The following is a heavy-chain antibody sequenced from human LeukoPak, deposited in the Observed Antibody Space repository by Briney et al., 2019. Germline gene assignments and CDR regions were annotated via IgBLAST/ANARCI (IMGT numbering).Heavy chain of an antibody. CDR2: ISDSGANT. CDR1: GFTFSTYA. J-gene: IGHJ2*01. Sequence: PGGSLRLSCAASGFTFSTYAMSWVRQVPGKGLEWVSTISDSGANTYYADSVRGRFTISRDNSKNTLYLQKNSLRADDTAIYYCAKSMTLQWRGFFDLWGRGTHVTVSS. D-gene: IGHD6-19*01. CDR3: AKSMTLQWRGFFDL. V-gene: IGHV3-23*01.